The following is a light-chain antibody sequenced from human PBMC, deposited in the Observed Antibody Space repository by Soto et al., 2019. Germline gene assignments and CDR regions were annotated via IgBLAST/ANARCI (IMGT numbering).Light chain of an antibody. V-gene: IGLV2-23*01. CDR2: EGH. CDR3: CSYAGDGSYVI. CDR1: SGYVGTYSL. J-gene: IGLJ2*01. Sequence: QSALAQPASVSGSPGQSITISCTGASGYVGTYSLVSWYQQHPGKAPKVVIYEGHKRPSGVPDRFSGSTSVNTASLTISGLQTDDEADYYCCSYAGDGSYVIFGGGTKLTVL.